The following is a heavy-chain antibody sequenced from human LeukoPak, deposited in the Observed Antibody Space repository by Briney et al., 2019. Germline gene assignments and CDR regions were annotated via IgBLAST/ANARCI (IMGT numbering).Heavy chain of an antibody. CDR1: GFTFDDYA. D-gene: IGHD6-6*01. J-gene: IGHJ4*02. CDR3: ARLSYSSSSRGVIDY. Sequence: AGRSLRLSCAASGFTFDDYAMHWVRQAPGKGLEWVSGISWDSGSIDYADSVKGRFTISRDNAKNSLYLQMNSLRAEDTAVYYCARLSYSSSSRGVIDYWGQGTLVTVSS. CDR2: ISWDSGSI. V-gene: IGHV3-9*01.